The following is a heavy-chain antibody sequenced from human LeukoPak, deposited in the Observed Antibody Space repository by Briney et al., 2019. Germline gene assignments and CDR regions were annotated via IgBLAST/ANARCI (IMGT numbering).Heavy chain of an antibody. Sequence: ASVKVSCKASGYTFTSYAMHWVRQAPGQRLEWMGWINAGNGNTKYSQKFQGRVTMTRNTSIRTAYMELSSLRSEDTAVYYCARGDSTAMAIDYWGQGTPVTVSS. J-gene: IGHJ4*02. D-gene: IGHD5-18*01. CDR1: GYTFTSYA. CDR2: INAGNGNT. CDR3: ARGDSTAMAIDY. V-gene: IGHV1-3*01.